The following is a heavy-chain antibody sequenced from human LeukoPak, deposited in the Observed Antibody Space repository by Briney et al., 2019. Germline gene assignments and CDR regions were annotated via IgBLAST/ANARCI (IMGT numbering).Heavy chain of an antibody. CDR3: AKSWELLNFDY. V-gene: IGHV3-23*01. D-gene: IGHD1-26*01. CDR1: GFTFSSYG. J-gene: IGHJ4*02. Sequence: SGGSLRLSCAASGFTFSSYGMTWVRQAPGKGLEWVSSITGSGDGAYYADSVKGRFTFSRDNSKKTAYLQMNSLRAEDTAIYYCAKSWELLNFDYWGQGALVTVSS. CDR2: ITGSGDGA.